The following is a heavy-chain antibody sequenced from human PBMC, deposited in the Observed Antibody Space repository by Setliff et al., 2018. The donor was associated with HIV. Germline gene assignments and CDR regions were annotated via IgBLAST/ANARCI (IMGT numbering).Heavy chain of an antibody. Sequence: GGSLRLSCAASGFTFNNAWMTWVRQAPGKGLEWVGHIKSKTDGGTTDYAAPVKGRFTISRDDSKTTLYLQMSSLKTEDTAVYYCTTGVGTSSVDYWGQGTMVTVSS. J-gene: IGHJ4*02. D-gene: IGHD3-22*01. CDR1: GFTFNNAW. V-gene: IGHV3-15*01. CDR3: TTGVGTSSVDY. CDR2: IKSKTDGGTT.